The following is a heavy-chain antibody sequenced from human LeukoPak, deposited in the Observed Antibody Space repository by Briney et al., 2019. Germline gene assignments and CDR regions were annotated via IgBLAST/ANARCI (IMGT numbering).Heavy chain of an antibody. Sequence: GESQKISCKGSGYSFTSYWIGWVRQMPGKGLEWMRIIYPGDSDTRYSPSFQGQVTISADKSISTAYLQWSSLKASDTAMYYCARRPMYYYDSSGYSFDYWGQGTLVTVSS. CDR3: ARRPMYYYDSSGYSFDY. D-gene: IGHD3-22*01. J-gene: IGHJ4*02. V-gene: IGHV5-51*01. CDR2: IYPGDSDT. CDR1: GYSFTSYW.